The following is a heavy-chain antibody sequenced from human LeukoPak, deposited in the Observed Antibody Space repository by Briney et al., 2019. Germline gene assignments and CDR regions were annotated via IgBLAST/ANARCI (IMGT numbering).Heavy chain of an antibody. Sequence: PGGSLRLSCAASGFTFSDYYMSWIRQAPGKGLEWVSYISSSGSTIYYADSVKGRFTISRDNAKNSLYLQMNSLRAEDTAVYYCARKAAVGTSWFDPWGQGTLVTVSS. D-gene: IGHD6-13*01. CDR3: ARKAAVGTSWFDP. CDR2: ISSSGSTI. CDR1: GFTFSDYY. J-gene: IGHJ5*02. V-gene: IGHV3-11*01.